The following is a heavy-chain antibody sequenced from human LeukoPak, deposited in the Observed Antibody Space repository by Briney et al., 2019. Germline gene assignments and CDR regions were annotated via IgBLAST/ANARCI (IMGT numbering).Heavy chain of an antibody. CDR3: ARDLQSIAAAGFFDY. D-gene: IGHD6-13*01. CDR2: ISYDGSNK. V-gene: IGHV3-30*03. J-gene: IGHJ4*02. CDR1: GFTFSSYS. Sequence: GGSLRLSCAASGFTFSSYSMNWVRQAPGKGLEWVAVISYDGSNKYYADSVKGRFTISRDNSKNTLYLQMNSLRAEDTAVYYCARDLQSIAAAGFFDYWGQGTLVTVSS.